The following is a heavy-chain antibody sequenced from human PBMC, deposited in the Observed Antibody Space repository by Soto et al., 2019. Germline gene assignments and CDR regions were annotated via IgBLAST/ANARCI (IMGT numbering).Heavy chain of an antibody. CDR1: GFRFKSFV. Sequence: QVQLVESGGGVVQPGTSLRLSCAASGFRFKSFVMHWVRQAPGKGLEWVAFTSYDGNNKDYGDSVKGRFTVSRDNSQNTLHLQMDFLRPEDKALYYCARWGTTWGFDLWGQGTLVSASS. CDR3: ARWGTTWGFDL. D-gene: IGHD3-16*01. V-gene: IGHV3-30*19. CDR2: TSYDGNNK. J-gene: IGHJ4*02.